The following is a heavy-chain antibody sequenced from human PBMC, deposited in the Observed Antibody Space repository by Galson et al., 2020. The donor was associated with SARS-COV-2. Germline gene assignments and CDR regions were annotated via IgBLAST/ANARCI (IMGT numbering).Heavy chain of an antibody. CDR2: ANSKTNGGTI. CDR1: ALTLSDSW. D-gene: IGHD2-15*01. J-gene: IGHJ6*02. CDR3: TRCSWNYYYYGMDV. Sequence: GGSLRLSCVASALTLSDSWMSCVSQAPGKGLEWVGRANSKTNGGTIDYAEPVKGRFTISRDDSKNTLFLQMNSLRVEDTAVYYCTRCSWNYYYYGMDVWGHGTTVAVSS. V-gene: IGHV3-15*01.